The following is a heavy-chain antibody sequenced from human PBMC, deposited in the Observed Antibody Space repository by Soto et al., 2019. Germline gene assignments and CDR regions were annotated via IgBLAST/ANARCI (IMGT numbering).Heavy chain of an antibody. CDR3: ARDRVQFGGVIAPYYYMDV. J-gene: IGHJ6*03. Sequence: SETLSLTCAVSSGSISSSNWWSWVRQPPGKGLEWIGEIYHSGSTNYNPSLKSRVTISVDKSKNQFSLKLSSVTAADTAVYYCARDRVQFGGVIAPYYYMDVWGKGTTVT. CDR1: SGSISSSNW. V-gene: IGHV4-4*02. D-gene: IGHD3-16*02. CDR2: IYHSGST.